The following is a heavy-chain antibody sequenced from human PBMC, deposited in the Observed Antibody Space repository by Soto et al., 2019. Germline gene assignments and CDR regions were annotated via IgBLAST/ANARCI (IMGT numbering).Heavy chain of an antibody. V-gene: IGHV1-69*13. CDR1: RGTFSRYA. CDR3: ARGQIAAAGTHFDY. CDR2: IIPIFGTA. Sequence: AVKVPGKVSRGTFSRYAISWVGQAPGQGLEWMGGIIPIFGTANYAQKFQGRVTITADESTSTSYMELSGLRAEDTAVYYCARGQIAAAGTHFDYWGQGTLVTVSS. J-gene: IGHJ4*02. D-gene: IGHD6-13*01.